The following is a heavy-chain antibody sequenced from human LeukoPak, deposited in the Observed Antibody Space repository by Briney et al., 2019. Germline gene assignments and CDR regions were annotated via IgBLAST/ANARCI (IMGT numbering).Heavy chain of an antibody. Sequence: GGSLRLSCAASGFIFSSYAMSWVRQAPGKGLEWVSTISGSGYSTYYADSVKGRFTISRDNSKNTVYLQMNSLRAEDTAVYYCAKDRDTYYYDSAGPGPDAFDIWGQGTMVTV. CDR2: ISGSGYST. J-gene: IGHJ3*02. CDR3: AKDRDTYYYDSAGPGPDAFDI. D-gene: IGHD3-22*01. V-gene: IGHV3-23*01. CDR1: GFIFSSYA.